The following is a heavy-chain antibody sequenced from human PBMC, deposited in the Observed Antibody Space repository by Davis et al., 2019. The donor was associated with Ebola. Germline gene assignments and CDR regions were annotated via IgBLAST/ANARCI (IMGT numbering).Heavy chain of an antibody. Sequence: ASVQVSCNASGYTFSDYYIHWVQGAPGKGLEWVGLVDPKAGKTVYPDKFKDRVTITADKSTDTVHMELSSLRYKDTAVYYCATLDILTAYVPYPMDVWSQGTTITVS. CDR1: GYTFSDYY. J-gene: IGHJ6*02. D-gene: IGHD3-9*01. CDR3: ATLDILTAYVPYPMDV. V-gene: IGHV1-69-2*01. CDR2: VDPKAGKT.